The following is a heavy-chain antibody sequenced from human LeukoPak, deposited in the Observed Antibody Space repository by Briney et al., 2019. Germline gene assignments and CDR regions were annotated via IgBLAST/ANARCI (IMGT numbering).Heavy chain of an antibody. CDR2: MNPNSGNT. V-gene: IGHV1-8*01. CDR3: ARVKVLRYFDWSPYDAFDI. J-gene: IGHJ3*02. Sequence: GASVKVSCKASGYTFTSYDINWVRQATGQGLEWMGWMNPNSGNTGYAQKFQGRVTMTRNTSISTAYMELSSLRSEDTAVYYCARVKVLRYFDWSPYDAFDIWGQGTMVTVS. D-gene: IGHD3-9*01. CDR1: GYTFTSYD.